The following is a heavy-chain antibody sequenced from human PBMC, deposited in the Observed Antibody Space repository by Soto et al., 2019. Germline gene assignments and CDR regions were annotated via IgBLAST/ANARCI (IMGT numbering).Heavy chain of an antibody. D-gene: IGHD4-4*01. J-gene: IGHJ3*02. CDR1: GFTFSSYW. CDR3: ARVRDYSNYVGAFDI. V-gene: IGHV3-74*01. CDR2: INSDGSST. Sequence: GGSLRLSCAASGFTFSSYWMHWLRQAPGKGLVWVSRINSDGSSTSYADSVKGRFTISRDNAKNTLYLQMNSLRAEDTAVYYCARVRDYSNYVGAFDIWGKGXMVTV.